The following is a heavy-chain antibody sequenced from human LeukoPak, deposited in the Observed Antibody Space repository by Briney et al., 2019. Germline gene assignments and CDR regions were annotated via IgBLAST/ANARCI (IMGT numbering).Heavy chain of an antibody. CDR1: GISVSSNY. CDR3: ARVVVISNSDYFDY. J-gene: IGHJ4*02. V-gene: IGHV3-53*01. Sequence: PGGSLGLSCAASGISVSSNYMSWVRQAPGKGLEWVSIIYDSGSTYYADSVKGRFTISRDSSKNTLYLQMNSLRAEDTAVYYCARVVVISNSDYFDYWGQGTLVTVSS. D-gene: IGHD2-21*01. CDR2: IYDSGST.